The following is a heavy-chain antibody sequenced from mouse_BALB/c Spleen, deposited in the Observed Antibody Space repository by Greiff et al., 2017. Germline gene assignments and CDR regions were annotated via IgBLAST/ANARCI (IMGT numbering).Heavy chain of an antibody. V-gene: IGHV1S135*01. J-gene: IGHJ3*01. Sequence: VQLQQSGPELVKPGASVKVSCKASGYAFTSYNMYWLKQSHGKSLEWIGYIDPYNGGTSYNQKFKGKATLTVDKSSSTAYMHLNSLTSEDSAVYYCAIEGEQLGLLAYWGQGTLVTVSA. CDR2: IDPYNGGT. CDR3: AIEGEQLGLLAY. D-gene: IGHD3-1*01. CDR1: GYAFTSYN.